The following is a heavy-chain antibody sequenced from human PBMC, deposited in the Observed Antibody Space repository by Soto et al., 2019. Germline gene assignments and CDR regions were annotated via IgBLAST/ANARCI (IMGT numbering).Heavy chain of an antibody. V-gene: IGHV3-30-3*01. CDR2: ISYDGSNK. CDR3: GSPRWRDDYNWGYFDL. J-gene: IGHJ2*01. Sequence: QVQLVESGGGVVQPGRSLRLSCAASGFTFSSYAMHWVRQAPGKGLEWVAVISYDGSNKYYADSVKGRFTISRDNSKNTLYLQMNSLRTEDTAVYYCGSPRWRDDYNWGYFDLWGRGTLVTVSS. CDR1: GFTFSSYA. D-gene: IGHD4-4*01.